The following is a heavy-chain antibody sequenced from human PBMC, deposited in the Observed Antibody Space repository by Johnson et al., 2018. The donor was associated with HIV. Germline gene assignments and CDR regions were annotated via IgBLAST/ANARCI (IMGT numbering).Heavy chain of an antibody. Sequence: MQLVESGGGLVQPGGSLRLSCASSGFTVSSNYMSWVRQAPGKGLEWVTVISYDGTNKYYADSVKGRFTISRDNSKNTLYLQMNSLRAEDTAVYYCAKAQAFRGAFDIWGQGTMVIVSS. CDR1: GFTVSSNY. D-gene: IGHD2/OR15-2a*01. CDR3: AKAQAFRGAFDI. CDR2: ISYDGTNK. J-gene: IGHJ3*02. V-gene: IGHV3-30*18.